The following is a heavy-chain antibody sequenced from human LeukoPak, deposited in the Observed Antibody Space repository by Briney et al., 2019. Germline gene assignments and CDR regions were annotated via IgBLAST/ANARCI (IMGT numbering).Heavy chain of an antibody. J-gene: IGHJ3*02. V-gene: IGHV1-8*03. D-gene: IGHD3-22*01. CDR2: MNPNSGNT. CDR3: ASWKVVVSNGGFDI. CDR1: GYTFTSYD. Sequence: ASVKVSCKASGYTFTSYDINWVRQATGQGLEWMGWMNPNSGNTGYAQKFQGRVTITRNTSISTAYMELSSLRSEDTAVYYCASWKVVVSNGGFDIWGQGTMVTVSS.